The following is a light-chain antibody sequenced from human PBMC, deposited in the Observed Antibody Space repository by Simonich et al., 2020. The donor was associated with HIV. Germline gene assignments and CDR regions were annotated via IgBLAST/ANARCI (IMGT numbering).Light chain of an antibody. V-gene: IGKV3-15*01. CDR1: QTVSSN. CDR2: GTS. J-gene: IGKJ1*01. CDR3: QQYNNWPQT. Sequence: EIVMTQSPATLSVSPGERTTLSCRASQTVSSNLAWYQQSPGQAPRLLMYGTSTRATGTPARLSGSGSGTEFTLTISSMQSEDFAVYYCQQYNNWPQTFGQGTKVEIK.